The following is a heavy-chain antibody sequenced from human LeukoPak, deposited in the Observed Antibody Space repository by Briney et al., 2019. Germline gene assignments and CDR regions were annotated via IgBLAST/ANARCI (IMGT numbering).Heavy chain of an antibody. CDR2: IIPIFGTA. J-gene: IGHJ6*03. V-gene: IGHV1-69*01. CDR1: GGTFSSYA. CDR3: ARGVVAAGKNYYYYYMDV. Sequence: SVKVSCKASGGTFSSYAISWVRQAPGQGLEWMGGIIPIFGTANYAQKFQGRVTITADESTSTAYMELSSLRSEDTAVYYCARGVVAAGKNYYYYYMDVWGKGTTVTISS. D-gene: IGHD2-2*01.